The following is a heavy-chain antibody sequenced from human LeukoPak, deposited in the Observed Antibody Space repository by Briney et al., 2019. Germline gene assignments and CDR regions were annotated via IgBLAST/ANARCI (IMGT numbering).Heavy chain of an antibody. V-gene: IGHV3-21*01. CDR2: ISSSSSYI. Sequence: GGSPRLSCAASGFTFSGYSMNWVRQAPGKGLEWVSCISSSSSYIYYADSVKGRFTISRDNAKNSLYLQMNSLRAEDSAVYYCARVFWSGYPIDAFDIWGQGTMVTVSS. D-gene: IGHD3-3*01. J-gene: IGHJ3*02. CDR1: GFTFSGYS. CDR3: ARVFWSGYPIDAFDI.